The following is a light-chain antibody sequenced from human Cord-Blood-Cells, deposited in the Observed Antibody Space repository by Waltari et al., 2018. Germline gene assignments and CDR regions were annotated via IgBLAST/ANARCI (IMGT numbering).Light chain of an antibody. J-gene: IGLJ2*01. Sequence: QSALTQPASVSGSPGQSITISCTGTSSDVGSYNLVSWYQQHPGKAPKLMIYAGSKRPSGVSNRFSGSKSGNTASMTISGRQAEDEAEYYCCSYAGSSTFVVFGGGTKLTVL. CDR1: SSDVGSYNL. CDR2: AGS. V-gene: IGLV2-23*01. CDR3: CSYAGSSTFVV.